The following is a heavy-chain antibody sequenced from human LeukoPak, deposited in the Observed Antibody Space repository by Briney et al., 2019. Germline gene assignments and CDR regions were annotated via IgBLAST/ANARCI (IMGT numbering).Heavy chain of an antibody. Sequence: PGGSLRLSCAASGFTFSSYGMHWVRQAPGKGLEWVAFIRYDGSNKYYADSVKGRFTISRDNSKNTLYLQMNSLRADDTAVYYCAKDFYGDYSGSCFDYWGQGTLVTVSS. D-gene: IGHD4-17*01. CDR3: AKDFYGDYSGSCFDY. V-gene: IGHV3-30*02. J-gene: IGHJ4*02. CDR2: IRYDGSNK. CDR1: GFTFSSYG.